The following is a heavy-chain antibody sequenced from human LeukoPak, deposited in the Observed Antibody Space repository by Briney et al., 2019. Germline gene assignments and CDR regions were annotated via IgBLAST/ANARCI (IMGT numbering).Heavy chain of an antibody. Sequence: GGSLRLSCAASGFTFSSYGMSWIRQAPGKGLEWVSTIRGTGSNTYYADSVKGRFTISRDNSKNTLYLHMNSLRAEDTAIYYCAKGTYGSGTYGSNDYWGQGTLVTVSS. CDR1: GFTFSSYG. J-gene: IGHJ4*02. CDR2: IRGTGSNT. CDR3: AKGTYGSGTYGSNDY. D-gene: IGHD3-10*01. V-gene: IGHV3-23*01.